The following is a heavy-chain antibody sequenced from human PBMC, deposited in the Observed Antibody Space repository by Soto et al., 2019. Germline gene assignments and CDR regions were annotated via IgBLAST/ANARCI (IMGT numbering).Heavy chain of an antibody. V-gene: IGHV3-30*18. J-gene: IGHJ6*02. CDR1: GFTFRNNG. Sequence: QVQLVESGGGVVQPGRSLRLSCEASGFTFRNNGMHWARQVPGKGLEWVAVISYDGNNKYYADSVKGRFTISRDISKNTVYLQMNNLRTEDTAMYYCAKGGSGNYLTYYYYYGMDVWGLGTTVTVSS. CDR3: AKGGSGNYLTYYYYYGMDV. D-gene: IGHD3-22*01. CDR2: ISYDGNNK.